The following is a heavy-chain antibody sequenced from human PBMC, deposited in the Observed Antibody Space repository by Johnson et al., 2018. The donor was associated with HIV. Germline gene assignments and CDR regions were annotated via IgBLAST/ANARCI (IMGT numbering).Heavy chain of an antibody. Sequence: VQLVESGGGLVQPGGSLRLSCAASGCTFSNYWMTWVRQAPGKVLEWVANINQDGSSTSYADSEKGRFTISRDNAKNSLYLQMNSLRAEDTALYYCAKGGIATRFFDIWGQGTMVTVSS. V-gene: IGHV3-7*01. CDR2: INQDGSST. CDR3: AKGGIATRFFDI. J-gene: IGHJ3*02. D-gene: IGHD6-6*01. CDR1: GCTFSNYW.